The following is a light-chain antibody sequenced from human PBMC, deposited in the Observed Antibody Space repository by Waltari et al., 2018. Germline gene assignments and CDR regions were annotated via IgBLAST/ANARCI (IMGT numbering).Light chain of an antibody. CDR1: QRIRSY. CDR2: ATS. V-gene: IGKV1-39*01. J-gene: IGKJ2*01. Sequence: DVQMTQSPSSLSASVGEKVTITFRASQRIRSYLNWYQQKPGKAPKLLISATSRLESGVPSRFSGSESGTDFRLTINSLQPEDFATYFCQQSYTAPHTFGQGTTVEIK. CDR3: QQSYTAPHT.